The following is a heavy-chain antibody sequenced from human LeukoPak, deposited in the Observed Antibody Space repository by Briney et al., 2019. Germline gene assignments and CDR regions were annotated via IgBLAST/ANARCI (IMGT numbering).Heavy chain of an antibody. J-gene: IGHJ5*02. D-gene: IGHD2-21*01. Sequence: SETLSLTCTVSGGSISSSSYYWGWIRQPPGKGLEWIGSIYYSGSTYYNPSLKSRVTISVDTSKNQFSLKLSSVTAADTAVYYCARLYDAGTYCGGDCYLSAPWGQGTLVPVSS. CDR3: ARLYDAGTYCGGDCYLSAP. CDR2: IYYSGST. CDR1: GGSISSSSYY. V-gene: IGHV4-39*01.